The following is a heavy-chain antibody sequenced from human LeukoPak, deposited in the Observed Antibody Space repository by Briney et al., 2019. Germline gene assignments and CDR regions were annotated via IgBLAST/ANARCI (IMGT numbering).Heavy chain of an antibody. CDR3: AKEATDCSGGSCYSYYFNS. CDR1: GFTFSSYG. D-gene: IGHD2-15*01. Sequence: PGGSLRLSCAASGFTFSSYGMHWVRQAPGKGLEWVAVISYDGSNKYYADSVKGRFTISRDNSQSTLYLQMSSLRVEDTAMYYCAKEATDCSGGSCYSYYFNSWGQGTLVTVSS. CDR2: ISYDGSNK. J-gene: IGHJ4*02. V-gene: IGHV3-30*18.